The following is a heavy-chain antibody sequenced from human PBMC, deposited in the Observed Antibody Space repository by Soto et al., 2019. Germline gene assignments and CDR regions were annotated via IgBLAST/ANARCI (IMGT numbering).Heavy chain of an antibody. V-gene: IGHV1-2*02. CDR1: GYTFTGYY. D-gene: IGHD2-21*02. Sequence: ASVKVSCKASGYTFTGYYMHWVRQAPGQGLEWMGWINPNSGGTNYAQKFQGRVTITRDTSISTAYMELSRLRSDDTAVYYCARVGGDSNPAFGFWGQGTLVTVSS. CDR2: INPNSGGT. CDR3: ARVGGDSNPAFGF. J-gene: IGHJ4*02.